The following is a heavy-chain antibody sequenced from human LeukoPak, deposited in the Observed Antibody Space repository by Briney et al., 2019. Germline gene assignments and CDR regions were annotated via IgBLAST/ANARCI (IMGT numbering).Heavy chain of an antibody. D-gene: IGHD6-19*01. CDR2: IRYDGSNK. CDR3: AKDRGKGIAVAGYYFDY. V-gene: IGHV3-30*02. Sequence: GSLRLSCAASGFTFSSYGMHWVRQAPGKGLEWVAFIRYDGSNKYYADSVKGRFTISRDNSKNTLYLQMNSLRAEDTAVYYCAKDRGKGIAVAGYYFDYWGQGTLVTVSS. CDR1: GFTFSSYG. J-gene: IGHJ4*02.